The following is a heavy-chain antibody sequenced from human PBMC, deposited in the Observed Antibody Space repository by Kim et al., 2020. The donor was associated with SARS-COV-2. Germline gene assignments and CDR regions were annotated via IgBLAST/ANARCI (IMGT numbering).Heavy chain of an antibody. CDR3: ASLPRRACYDDSSGYTAGGY. J-gene: IGHJ4*02. D-gene: IGHD3-22*01. V-gene: IGHV3-23*01. Sequence: GGSLRLSCAASGFAFSSYAMSWVRQAPGKGLEWVSAISGSGGSTYYADSVKGRFTISSDNSKNTLYLQMNSLRAEDTAVYYCASLPRRACYDDSSGYTAGGYWGQGTLVTVSS. CDR1: GFAFSSYA. CDR2: ISGSGGST.